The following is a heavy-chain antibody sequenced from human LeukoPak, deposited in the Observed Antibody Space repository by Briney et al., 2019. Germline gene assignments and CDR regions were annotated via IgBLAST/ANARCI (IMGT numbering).Heavy chain of an antibody. CDR2: IYTSGST. CDR1: GGSISSYY. V-gene: IGHV4-4*07. J-gene: IGHJ5*02. CDR3: ARENVYDFWSGYYQNWFDP. Sequence: SETLSLTCTVSGGSISSYYWSWIRQPAGKGLEWIGRIYTSGSTNYNPSLKSRVTMSVDTSKNQFSLKLSSVTAADTAVYYCARENVYDFWSGYYQNWFDPRGQGTLVTVSS. D-gene: IGHD3-3*01.